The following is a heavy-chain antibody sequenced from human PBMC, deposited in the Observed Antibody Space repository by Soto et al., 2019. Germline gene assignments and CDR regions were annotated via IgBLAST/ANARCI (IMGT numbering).Heavy chain of an antibody. Sequence: SVKVSCKASGGTFSSYTISWVRQAPGQGLERMGRIIPILGIANYAQKFQGRVTITADKSTSTAYMELSSLRSEDTAVYYCARDFASNIRDYWGQGTLVTVSS. J-gene: IGHJ4*02. CDR2: IIPILGIA. CDR3: ARDFASNIRDY. D-gene: IGHD3-3*01. CDR1: GGTFSSYT. V-gene: IGHV1-69*04.